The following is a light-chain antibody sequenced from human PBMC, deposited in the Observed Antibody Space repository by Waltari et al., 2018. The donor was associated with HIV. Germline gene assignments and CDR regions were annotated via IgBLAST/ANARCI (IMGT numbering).Light chain of an antibody. V-gene: IGKV3-20*01. Sequence: EILLTQSPGTLSLAPGDRATLPGRASQTVARNYLSWYQKKPAQGPRLLVLGASRRATGIPDRFSGSGSGTDFTLTISRLEPEDFAVYYCQQYDRSWVTFGGGTKVEIK. J-gene: IGKJ4*01. CDR1: QTVARNY. CDR3: QQYDRSWVT. CDR2: GAS.